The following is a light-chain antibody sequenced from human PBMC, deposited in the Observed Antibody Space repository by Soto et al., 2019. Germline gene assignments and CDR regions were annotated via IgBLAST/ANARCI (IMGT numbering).Light chain of an antibody. CDR2: RAS. J-gene: IGKJ1*01. CDR1: QSISTY. CDR3: QQSYSSPPLT. V-gene: IGKV1-39*01. Sequence: DIQMTQSPSSLSASVGDRVTISCRASQSISTYLNWYQQKPGTAPRLLIYRASSVKSGVPPRFSGSGSGRDFTLTISSLRPDDIATYFCQQSYSSPPLTFDQGTRVEVK.